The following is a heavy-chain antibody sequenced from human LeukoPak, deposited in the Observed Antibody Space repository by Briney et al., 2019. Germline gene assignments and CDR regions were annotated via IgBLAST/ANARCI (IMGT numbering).Heavy chain of an antibody. J-gene: IGHJ6*02. CDR2: IWYDGSNK. D-gene: IGHD3-10*01. CDR1: GFTFSSYG. Sequence: GGSLRLSCAASGFTFSSYGMHWVRQAPGKGLEWVAVIWYDGSNKYYADSVKGRFTISRDNSKNTLYLQMNSLRAEDTAVYYCERDKDYGSGSLYYYYYYGMDVWGQGTTVTVSS. V-gene: IGHV3-33*01. CDR3: ERDKDYGSGSLYYYYYYGMDV.